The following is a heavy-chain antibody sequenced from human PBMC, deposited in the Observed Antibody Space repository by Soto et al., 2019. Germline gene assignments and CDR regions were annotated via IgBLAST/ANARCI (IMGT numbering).Heavy chain of an antibody. CDR1: GYTFTSYG. CDR2: ISAYNGNT. V-gene: IGHV1-18*01. Sequence: ALVKVSCKASGYTFTSYGISWVRQAPGQGLEWMGWISAYNGNTNYAQKLQGRVTMTTDTSTSTAYMELRSLRSDDTAVYYCAREYDYGDLAYYYYGMDVWGQGTTVTVSS. D-gene: IGHD4-17*01. J-gene: IGHJ6*02. CDR3: AREYDYGDLAYYYYGMDV.